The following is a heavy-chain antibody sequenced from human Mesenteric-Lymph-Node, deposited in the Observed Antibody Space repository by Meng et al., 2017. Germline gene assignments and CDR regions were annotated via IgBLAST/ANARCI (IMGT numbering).Heavy chain of an antibody. J-gene: IGHJ4*02. CDR2: VYHRGDT. CDR1: GASISSDIW. Sequence: QVQLQASGPGLVRPWATLSLTCTVSGASISSDIWWSWVRQPPGKGLEWIGEVYHRGDTNYNPSLKSRVVISVDRSKNQFSLNLSSVTAADTAVYYCGRDQGRQLINHWGQGTLVTVSS. CDR3: GRDQGRQLINH. V-gene: IGHV4-4*02. D-gene: IGHD1-1*01.